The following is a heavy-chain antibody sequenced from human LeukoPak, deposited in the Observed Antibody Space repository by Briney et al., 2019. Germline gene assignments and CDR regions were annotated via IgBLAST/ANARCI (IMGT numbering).Heavy chain of an antibody. J-gene: IGHJ4*02. CDR2: TYYKSKWYD. D-gene: IGHD5-12*01. CDR1: GDSVSINSAA. CDR3: AREVEEGLRFSYLDF. V-gene: IGHV6-1*01. Sequence: SQTLSLTCAISGDSVSINSAAWNWIPQPPSRGLEWLGRTYYKSKWYDDYAVSGKSRITISPDTSQNQFSLQLNSVTPEDTAVYYCAREVEEGLRFSYLDFWGQGTLVTVSS.